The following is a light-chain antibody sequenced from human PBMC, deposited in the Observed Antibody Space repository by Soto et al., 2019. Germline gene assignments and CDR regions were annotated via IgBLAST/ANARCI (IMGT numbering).Light chain of an antibody. CDR3: GTWDSSLNAYV. CDR2: EGN. CDR1: SSNIGNNY. V-gene: IGLV1-51*02. Sequence: QSVLTQPPSVSAAPGQKVTISCSGSSSNIGNNYVSRYQQIPATAPKLLIYEGNKRPSGIPDRFSGSKSGTSATLGITGLQTGDEVDDYCGTWDSSLNAYVLGTGTKVTVL. J-gene: IGLJ1*01.